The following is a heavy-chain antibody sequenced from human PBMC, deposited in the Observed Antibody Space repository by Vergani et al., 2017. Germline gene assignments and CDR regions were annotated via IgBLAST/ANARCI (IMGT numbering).Heavy chain of an antibody. CDR1: GASIISSNHY. D-gene: IGHD6-19*01. J-gene: IGHJ5*02. CDR3: ARHSTVEWLVKLGWIDP. Sequence: QLQLQESGPGLVKPSATLSLTCSVSGASIISSNHYWGWIRQPPGRGLELIASIYYSGSTYYNPSLKRRVTISVDTSKNQFSLKLSSVTAADTAVYFCARHSTVEWLVKLGWIDPWGQGILVTVSS. V-gene: IGHV4-39*01. CDR2: IYYSGST.